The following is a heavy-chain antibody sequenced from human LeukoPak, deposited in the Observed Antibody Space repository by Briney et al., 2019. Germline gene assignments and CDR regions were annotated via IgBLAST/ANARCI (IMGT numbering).Heavy chain of an antibody. J-gene: IGHJ6*03. CDR3: ARDRNRLPGYYSYYMDV. V-gene: IGHV1-69*13. D-gene: IGHD1-14*01. CDR1: GGTFSSYA. CDR2: IIPIFGTA. Sequence: GASVKVSCKASGGTFSSYAISWVRQAPGQGLEWMGGIIPIFGTANYAQKFQGRVTITADESTSTAYMELSSLRSEDTAVYYCARDRNRLPGYYSYYMDVWGKGTTVTVSS.